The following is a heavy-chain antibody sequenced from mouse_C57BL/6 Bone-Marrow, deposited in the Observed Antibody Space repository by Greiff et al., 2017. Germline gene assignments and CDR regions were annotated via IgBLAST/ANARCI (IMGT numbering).Heavy chain of an antibody. CDR2: IDPENGDT. J-gene: IGHJ2*01. CDR3: TTDTTVVPDY. D-gene: IGHD1-1*01. V-gene: IGHV14-4*01. Sequence: VQLQQSGAELVRPGASVKLSCTASGFNIKDDYMHWVKQRPEQGLEWIGWIDPENGDTEYASKFQGKATITADKSANTAYLQLSSLTSEDTAVYYCTTDTTVVPDYWGQGTTLTGSS. CDR1: GFNIKDDY.